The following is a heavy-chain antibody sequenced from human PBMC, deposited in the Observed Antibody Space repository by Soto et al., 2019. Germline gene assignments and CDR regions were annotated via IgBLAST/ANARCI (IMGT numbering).Heavy chain of an antibody. Sequence: PGGSLRLSFSASGFTFSNCAMSWVRQAPVKGLEWVSTISGRGGSTYYADSVKGRLTISRDNSKNTLFLQMNSLRAEDTAVYYCAKRFYREEDGYNFFDSWGQGTLVTVSS. D-gene: IGHD5-12*01. CDR2: ISGRGGST. V-gene: IGHV3-23*01. CDR1: GFTFSNCA. CDR3: AKRFYREEDGYNFFDS. J-gene: IGHJ4*02.